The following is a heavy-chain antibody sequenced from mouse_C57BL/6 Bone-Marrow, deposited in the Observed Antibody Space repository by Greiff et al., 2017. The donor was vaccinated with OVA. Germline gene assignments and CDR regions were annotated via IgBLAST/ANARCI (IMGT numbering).Heavy chain of an antibody. V-gene: IGHV1-69*01. CDR3: ARSGSNYGYCAMDY. Sequence: QVQLQQPGAELVMPGASVKLSCKASGYTFTSYWMHWVKQRPGQGLEWIGEIDPSDCYTNYNQQFKGKSTLTVDKSSSTAYMQLSSLTSEDSAVYYYARSGSNYGYCAMDYWGQGTSVTVSA. CDR1: GYTFTSYW. J-gene: IGHJ4*01. CDR2: IDPSDCYT. D-gene: IGHD2-5*01.